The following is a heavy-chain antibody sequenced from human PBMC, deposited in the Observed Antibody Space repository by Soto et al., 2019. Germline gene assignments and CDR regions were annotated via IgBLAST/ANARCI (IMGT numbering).Heavy chain of an antibody. V-gene: IGHV3-64D*06. D-gene: IGHD3-3*01. J-gene: IGHJ4*02. CDR2: ISSNGGST. Sequence: PGGSLRLSCSASGFTFSSYAMHWVRQAPGKGLEYVSAISSNGGSTYYADSVKGRFTISRDNSKNTLYLQMSSLRAEDTAVYYCVKDGGDFWSGYNYFDYWGQGTLVTVSS. CDR3: VKDGGDFWSGYNYFDY. CDR1: GFTFSSYA.